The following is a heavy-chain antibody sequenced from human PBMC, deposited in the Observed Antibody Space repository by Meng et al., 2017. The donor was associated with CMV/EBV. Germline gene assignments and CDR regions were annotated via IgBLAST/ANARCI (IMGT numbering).Heavy chain of an antibody. D-gene: IGHD6-13*01. CDR3: ARIAAAGRFDY. V-gene: IGHV2-5*02. Sequence: TCNDRVPTLMQPHPTLPLTRTFSWFSLSTSGVGVGWIRQPPGKALEWLALIYWDDDKRYSPSLKSRLTITKDTSKNQVVLTMTNIDPVDTATYYCARIAAAGRFDYWGQGTLVTVSS. CDR1: WFSLSTSGVG. J-gene: IGHJ4*02. CDR2: IYWDDDK.